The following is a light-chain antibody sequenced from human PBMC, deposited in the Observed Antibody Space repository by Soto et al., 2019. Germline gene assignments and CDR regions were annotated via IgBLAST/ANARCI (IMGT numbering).Light chain of an antibody. Sequence: EIVMTQSPATLSVSPGERATLSCRASQSVSSNLAWYQQKPGQAPRLLISGASTRATGNPERFSGIGSGTEFTLTIRSLQSEDLAVYYCKQYDNWLRTFGQGTKLEIK. CDR2: GAS. CDR3: KQYDNWLRT. CDR1: QSVSSN. V-gene: IGKV3-15*01. J-gene: IGKJ2*01.